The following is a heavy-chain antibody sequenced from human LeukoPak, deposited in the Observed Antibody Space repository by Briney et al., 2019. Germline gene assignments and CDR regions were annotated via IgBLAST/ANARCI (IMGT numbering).Heavy chain of an antibody. CDR3: TTDYYGSGSYYNTLLSLFDY. J-gene: IGHJ4*02. V-gene: IGHV3-15*01. CDR1: GFTFSNAW. Sequence: PGGSRRLSCAASGFTFSNAWMSWVRQAPGKGLEWVGRIKSKTDGGTTDYAAPVKGRFTISRDDSKNTLYLQMNSLKTEDTAVYYCTTDYYGSGSYYNTLLSLFDYWGQGTLVTVSS. D-gene: IGHD3-10*01. CDR2: IKSKTDGGTT.